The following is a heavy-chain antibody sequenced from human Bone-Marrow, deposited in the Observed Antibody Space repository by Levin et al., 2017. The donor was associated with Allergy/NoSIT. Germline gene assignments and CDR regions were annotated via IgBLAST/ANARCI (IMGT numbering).Heavy chain of an antibody. J-gene: IGHJ4*02. CDR3: ARDRAASAVAGPYYFDC. CDR2: ISSRSNYI. V-gene: IGHV3-21*01. Sequence: LSLPCAASGFPFNKFGMNWVRQAPGKGLEWVSSISSRSNYIYYADSVKGRFTISRDNAKHSLYLQMNSLRVDDTAVYYCARDRAASAVAGPYYFDCWGQGTLVTVSS. D-gene: IGHD6-19*01. CDR1: GFPFNKFG.